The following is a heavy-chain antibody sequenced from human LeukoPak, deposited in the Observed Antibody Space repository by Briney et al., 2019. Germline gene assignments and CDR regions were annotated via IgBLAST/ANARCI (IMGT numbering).Heavy chain of an antibody. CDR2: IYYSGST. D-gene: IGHD3-3*01. CDR3: ARASSYDFWSGYPYYYYYYMDV. J-gene: IGHJ6*03. V-gene: IGHV4-59*01. Sequence: SETLSLSCTVSGGSISSYYWTWIRQPPGKGLEWIGYIYYSGSTNYNPSLESRVTISVDTSKNQLSLKLSSVTAADTAVYYCARASSYDFWSGYPYYYYYYMDVWGKGTTVTVSS. CDR1: GGSISSYY.